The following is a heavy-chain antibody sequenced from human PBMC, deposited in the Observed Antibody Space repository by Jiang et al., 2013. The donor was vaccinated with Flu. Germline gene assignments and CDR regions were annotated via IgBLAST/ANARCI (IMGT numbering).Heavy chain of an antibody. J-gene: IGHJ5*02. CDR1: GGSMRNYY. D-gene: IGHD2-15*01. CDR3: AREEGCSGGSCYSTDWFDP. Sequence: GPGLVKPSETLSLTCSVSGGSMRNYYWAWIRQPPGKGLEWIGNIYYGGDTKYNPSLKSRVTMSIDTSKNRFSLNLSYVTAADTAMYYCAREEGCSGGSCYSTDWFDPWDQGTLVTVSS. V-gene: IGHV4-59*01. CDR2: IYYGGDT.